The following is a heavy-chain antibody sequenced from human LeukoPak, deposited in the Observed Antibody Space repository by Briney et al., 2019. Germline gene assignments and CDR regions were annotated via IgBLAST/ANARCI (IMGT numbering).Heavy chain of an antibody. CDR1: GYTFTRYG. V-gene: IGHV1-18*01. Sequence: AASVNVSCKASGYTFTRYGIIWVQQAAGQGLEWMGWISAYNGNTNYAQKPQGRVTMTTDTSTSTAYMELRSLRSDDTAVYYCARSPATTIAVAAIREDWFDPWGQGTLVTVSS. CDR2: ISAYNGNT. J-gene: IGHJ5*02. CDR3: ARSPATTIAVAAIREDWFDP. D-gene: IGHD6-19*01.